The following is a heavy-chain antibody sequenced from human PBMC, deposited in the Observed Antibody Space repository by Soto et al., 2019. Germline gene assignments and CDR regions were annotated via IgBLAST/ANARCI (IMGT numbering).Heavy chain of an antibody. CDR2: IYWDDDK. CDR3: AHRRARTAGRDDAYDV. J-gene: IGHJ3*01. V-gene: IGHV2-5*02. CDR1: GFSLSTNGVG. D-gene: IGHD6-6*01. Sequence: QITLKESGPTLVKPTQTLTLTCIFSGFSLSTNGVGVGWIRQPPGKSLEWLALIYWDDDKRYNPSLKSRLTLTKDTSKNQVVLTMTNMDPVDTATYYCAHRRARTAGRDDAYDVWGQGTLVVVSS.